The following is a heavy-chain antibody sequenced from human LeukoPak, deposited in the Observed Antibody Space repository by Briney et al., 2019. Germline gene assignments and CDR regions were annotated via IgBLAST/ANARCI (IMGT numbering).Heavy chain of an antibody. Sequence: TLSLTCTVSGSSISSGDYFWSWIRQPPGKGLEWIGYIYYSGSTYYNPSLKSRVTISVDTSKNQFSLKLSSVTAADTAVYYCARDIWGALGDAFDIWGQGTMVTVSS. CDR1: GSSISSGDYF. CDR2: IYYSGST. CDR3: ARDIWGALGDAFDI. V-gene: IGHV4-30-4*08. J-gene: IGHJ3*02. D-gene: IGHD3-16*01.